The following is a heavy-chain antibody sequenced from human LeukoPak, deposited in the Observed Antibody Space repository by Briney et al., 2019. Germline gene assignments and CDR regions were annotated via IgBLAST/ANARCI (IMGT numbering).Heavy chain of an antibody. CDR2: IKPDGSAT. CDR1: GFSFSNFW. V-gene: IGHV3-7*01. J-gene: IGHJ5*02. CDR3: ARGGGSSS. D-gene: IGHD6-6*01. Sequence: GGSLRLSCAASGFSFSNFWMSWVRQAPGKGLEWVANIKPDGSATNYVDSVTGRFTISRDNAKNSLDLQMNSLRAEDTAVYYCARGGGSSSWGQGTLVTVSS.